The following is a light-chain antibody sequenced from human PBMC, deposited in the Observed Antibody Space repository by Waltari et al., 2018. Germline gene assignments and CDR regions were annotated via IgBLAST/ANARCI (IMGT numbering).Light chain of an antibody. CDR1: QSISNW. CDR3: QQYDNYWT. Sequence: DIQMTQSSSTLSVSLGDSVTITCRASQSISNWLAWYQQKPGKAPKLLIYKASNLESGVPSRFSGSGSGTEFTLTISSLQPDDFATYYCQQYDNYWTFGQGTKVEI. V-gene: IGKV1-5*03. J-gene: IGKJ1*01. CDR2: KAS.